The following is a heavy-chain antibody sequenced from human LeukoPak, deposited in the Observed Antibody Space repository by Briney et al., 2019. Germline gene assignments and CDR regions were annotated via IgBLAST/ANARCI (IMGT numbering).Heavy chain of an antibody. J-gene: IGHJ5*02. CDR2: IYHIVNT. CDR1: GASVSSGGSS. V-gene: IGHV4-30-2*01. CDR3: ARDSYGLGSNYCDP. D-gene: IGHD3-10*01. Sequence: SQTLSLTCAVTGASVSSGGSSWAWLRQPPGKGLEWIGYIYHIVNTFYNPSLQSRVTISVDRAKNPVSLRLTSVTAADTAVYYCARDSYGLGSNYCDPWGQGTQVTVAS.